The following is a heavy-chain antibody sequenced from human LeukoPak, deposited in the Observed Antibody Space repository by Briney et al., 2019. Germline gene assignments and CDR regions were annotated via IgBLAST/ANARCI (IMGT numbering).Heavy chain of an antibody. CDR2: TYYRSKWYN. CDR1: GDSVSSNSAA. V-gene: IGHV6-1*01. CDR3: ARETTSLFDS. J-gene: IGHJ4*02. Sequence: SQTLSLTCAISGDSVSSNSAAWNWIRQSPSGGLEWLGRTYYRSKWYNDYAVSVKSRITINPDRSKNQVSLQMNSVTPVDTAVYYCARETTSLFDSWGQGTLVTVSS. D-gene: IGHD2/OR15-2a*01.